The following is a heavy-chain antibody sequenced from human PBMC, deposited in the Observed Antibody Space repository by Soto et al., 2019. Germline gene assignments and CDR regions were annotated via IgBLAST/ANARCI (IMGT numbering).Heavy chain of an antibody. D-gene: IGHD4-17*01. J-gene: IGHJ3*02. V-gene: IGHV3-23*01. CDR2: ISGSGGST. CDR3: AKARQRFSDAFDI. Sequence: EVQLLESGGGLVQPGGSLRLSCAASGFTFSSYAMSWVRQAPGKGLEWVSAISGSGGSTYYADSVKGRFTISRENSKNTLYLQMNSLRAEDTAVYYCAKARQRFSDAFDIWGQGTMVTVSS. CDR1: GFTFSSYA.